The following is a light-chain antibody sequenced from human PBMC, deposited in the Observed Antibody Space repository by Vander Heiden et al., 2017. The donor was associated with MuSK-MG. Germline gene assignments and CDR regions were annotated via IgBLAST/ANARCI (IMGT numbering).Light chain of an antibody. CDR3: QQYSNSPFT. CDR2: KSS. Sequence: DTQMTQSPSTLSASVGDRVTITCRASQSISSWLAWYQHKPGRAPKLLIYKSSSLQSGVPSRFSGSGSATEFTLTISGLQPDDFATYYCQQYSNSPFTFGQGTKLEIK. CDR1: QSISSW. J-gene: IGKJ2*01. V-gene: IGKV1-5*03.